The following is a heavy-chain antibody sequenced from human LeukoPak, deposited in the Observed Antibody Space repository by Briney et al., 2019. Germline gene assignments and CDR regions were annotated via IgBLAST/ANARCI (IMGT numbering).Heavy chain of an antibody. CDR2: ISYDGTYK. Sequence: GRSLRPSCAASGFTFSSYGIHWVRQAPGKGLEWVSVISYDGTYKYYADSVKGRFTISRDNSKNTLYLQMNSLRAEDTAVYYCAKDGGDHSSGLYEGSGDSWGQGTLVTVSS. CDR3: AKDGGDHSSGLYEGSGDS. V-gene: IGHV3-30*18. CDR1: GFTFSSYG. D-gene: IGHD6-19*01. J-gene: IGHJ4*02.